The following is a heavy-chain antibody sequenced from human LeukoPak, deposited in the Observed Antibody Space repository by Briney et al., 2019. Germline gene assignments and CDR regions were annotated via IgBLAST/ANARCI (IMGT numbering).Heavy chain of an antibody. CDR1: GFTVSSNY. J-gene: IGHJ4*02. Sequence: GGSLRLSCAASGFTVSSNYMSWVRQAPGKGLEWVSVIYSGGSTYYADSVKGRFTISRDNSKNTLYLQMNSLRAEDTAVYYCARGGSYPGGTFDYWGQGTLVTVSS. CDR3: ARGGSYPGGTFDY. V-gene: IGHV3-53*05. CDR2: IYSGGST. D-gene: IGHD1-26*01.